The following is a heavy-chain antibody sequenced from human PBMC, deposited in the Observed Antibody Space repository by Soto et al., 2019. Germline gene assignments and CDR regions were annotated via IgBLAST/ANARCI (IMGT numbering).Heavy chain of an antibody. Sequence: RGESLKISCKGSGYSFTSYWISWVRQMPGKGLEWMGRIDPSDSYTNYSPSFQGHVTISADKSISTAYLQWSSLKASDTAMYYCARSNEYCSSTSCYDTYYYYGMDVWGQGTTVTVSS. D-gene: IGHD2-2*01. CDR2: IDPSDSYT. CDR1: GYSFTSYW. CDR3: ARSNEYCSSTSCYDTYYYYGMDV. J-gene: IGHJ6*02. V-gene: IGHV5-10-1*01.